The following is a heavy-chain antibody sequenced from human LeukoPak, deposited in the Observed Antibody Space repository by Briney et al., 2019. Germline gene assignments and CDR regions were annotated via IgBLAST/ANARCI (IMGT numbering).Heavy chain of an antibody. Sequence: GGSLRLSCAASGFTFSSYSMNWVRQAPGKGLERVSSISSSSSYIYYADSVKGRFTISRDNAKNLLFLQMNSLRAEDTAVYYCARSGVVVAALERGVANWFDPWGQGTLVTVSS. V-gene: IGHV3-21*01. CDR2: ISSSSSYI. D-gene: IGHD2-15*01. J-gene: IGHJ5*02. CDR1: GFTFSSYS. CDR3: ARSGVVVAALERGVANWFDP.